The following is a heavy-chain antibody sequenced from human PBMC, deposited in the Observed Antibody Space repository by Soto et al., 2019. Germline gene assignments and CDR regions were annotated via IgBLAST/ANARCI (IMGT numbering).Heavy chain of an antibody. CDR2: ISNTGST. CDR1: GGAISSFF. CDR3: ARVRNNYAGLDY. D-gene: IGHD4-4*01. V-gene: IGHV4-4*08. Sequence: SETLSLTCNFSGGAISSFFWTWVRQPPGKELESIGYISNTGSTTYNPSLASRVAISLGTSKNQFSLRLGSVTAADTAVYYCARVRNNYAGLDYWGQGVRGTVSS. J-gene: IGHJ4*02.